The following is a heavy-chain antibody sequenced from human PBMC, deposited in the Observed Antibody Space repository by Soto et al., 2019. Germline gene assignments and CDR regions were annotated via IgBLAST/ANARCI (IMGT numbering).Heavy chain of an antibody. CDR2: ISGSGGVT. CDR1: GFKFRDYA. V-gene: IGHV3-23*01. J-gene: IGHJ5*02. Sequence: GGSWRLSCTASGFKFRDYAITWVRQAPGEGLEWVSVISGSGGVTYLADSVKGRLNVSRDNSKSTVFLQLNNVRVEDSAVYFCAKVLSYYYGWFDPGGLGTLVTVSA. D-gene: IGHD3-22*01. CDR3: AKVLSYYYGWFDP.